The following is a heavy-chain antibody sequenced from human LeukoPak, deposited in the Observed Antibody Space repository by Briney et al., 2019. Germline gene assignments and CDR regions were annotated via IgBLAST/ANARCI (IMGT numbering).Heavy chain of an antibody. D-gene: IGHD3-9*01. Sequence: SETLSLTCTVSGVSISSSSYFWGWIRQPPGKGLEWIGSISYSGSTYYNPSLKSRVTISVDTSKNQFSLKLSSVTAADTAVYYCARSPRLILRYFDWLFPVYYFDYWGQGTLVTVSS. J-gene: IGHJ4*02. CDR2: ISYSGST. CDR3: ARSPRLILRYFDWLFPVYYFDY. CDR1: GVSISSSSYF. V-gene: IGHV4-39*01.